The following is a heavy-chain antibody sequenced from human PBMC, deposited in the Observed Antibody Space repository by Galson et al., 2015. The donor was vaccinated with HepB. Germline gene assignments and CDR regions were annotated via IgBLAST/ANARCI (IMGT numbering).Heavy chain of an antibody. CDR1: GFTFSSYA. Sequence: SLRLSCAASGFTFSSYAMSWVRQAPGKGLEWVSAISGSGGSTYYADSVKGRFTISRDNSKNTLYLQMNSLRAEDTAVYYCAKSKGGPLHAFDIWGQGTMVTVSS. CDR2: ISGSGGST. D-gene: IGHD2-21*01. CDR3: AKSKGGPLHAFDI. J-gene: IGHJ3*02. V-gene: IGHV3-23*01.